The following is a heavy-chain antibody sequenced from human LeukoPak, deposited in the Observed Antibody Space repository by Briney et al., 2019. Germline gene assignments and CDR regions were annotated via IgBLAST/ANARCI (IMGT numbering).Heavy chain of an antibody. V-gene: IGHV3-30*02. CDR2: IRYDGSTK. CDR1: GFTFSGYG. Sequence: PGGSLRLPCEASGFTFSGYGMHWVRQAPGKGLEWVAFIRYDGSTKTYGDSVKGRFSISRDNSDNTLNLQMNSLRPEDTAVYFCAKEAGMAFDYWGQGSLVTVSS. CDR3: AKEAGMAFDY. D-gene: IGHD6-19*01. J-gene: IGHJ4*02.